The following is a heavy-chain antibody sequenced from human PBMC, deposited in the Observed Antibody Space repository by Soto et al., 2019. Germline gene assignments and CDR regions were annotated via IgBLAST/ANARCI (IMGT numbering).Heavy chain of an antibody. V-gene: IGHV3-7*05. CDR3: ARDVSYRGFDYFDP. CDR1: GFTSSRFW. D-gene: IGHD3-16*02. Sequence: GGSLRLSCAASGFTSSRFWMSWVRQAPGKGLEWVANIKQDGSEKYYVDSVKGRFTISRDNAENSLYLQMNNLRAEDTAVYYCARDVSYRGFDYFDPCGQGTLVTVS. J-gene: IGHJ5*02. CDR2: IKQDGSEK.